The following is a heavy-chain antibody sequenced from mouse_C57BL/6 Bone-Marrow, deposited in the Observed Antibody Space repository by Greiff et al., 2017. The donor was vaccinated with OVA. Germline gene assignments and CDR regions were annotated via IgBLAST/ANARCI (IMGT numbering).Heavy chain of an antibody. Sequence: VMLVESGAELVKPGASVKISCKASGYAFSSYWMNWVKQRPGKGLEWIGQIYPGDGDTNYNGKFKGKATLTADKSSSTAYMQLSSLTSEDSAVYFCARDDGYPSMDYWGQGTSVTVSS. CDR1: GYAFSSYW. CDR2: IYPGDGDT. V-gene: IGHV1-80*01. D-gene: IGHD2-3*01. J-gene: IGHJ4*01. CDR3: ARDDGYPSMDY.